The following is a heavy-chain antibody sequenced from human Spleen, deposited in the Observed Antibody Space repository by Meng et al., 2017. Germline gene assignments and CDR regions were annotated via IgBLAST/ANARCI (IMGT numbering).Heavy chain of an antibody. J-gene: IGHJ4*02. Sequence: QVQLVQSGAEVKKPGASVKVSGDASGYTLSSDGFSWGRQAPGQGLEWLGWINVYNGKTDYGYKFQDRVTLTTDRFTNTAYMELRSLRSDDTAVYYCATRGNPYLNCWGQGTLVTVSS. CDR3: ATRGNPYLNC. CDR2: INVYNGKT. CDR1: GYTLSSDG. V-gene: IGHV1-18*01.